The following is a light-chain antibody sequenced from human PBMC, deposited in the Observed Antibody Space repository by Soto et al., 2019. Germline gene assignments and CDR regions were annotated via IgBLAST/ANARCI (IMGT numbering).Light chain of an antibody. CDR3: SSYTSSSNDV. Sequence: QSALTQPASASGSPGQSITISCTGTSSDVGGYNYVSWYQQHPGKAPKLMIYEVSNRPSGVSNRFSGSKSGNTASLTISGLQAEDEADYYCSSYTSSSNDVFGTGTKLTVL. CDR2: EVS. V-gene: IGLV2-14*01. J-gene: IGLJ1*01. CDR1: SSDVGGYNY.